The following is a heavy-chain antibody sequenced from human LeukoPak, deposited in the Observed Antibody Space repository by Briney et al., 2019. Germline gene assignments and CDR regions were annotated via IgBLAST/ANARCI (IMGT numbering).Heavy chain of an antibody. V-gene: IGHV1-3*01. Sequence: ASVKVSCKASGYTFTSYAMHWVRQAPGQRLEWMGWINAGNGNTKYSQKFQGRVTITRDTSASTAYMELSSLRSEDTAVYYCAKAPGGYCSGGSCYPLDYWGQGTLVTVSS. CDR1: GYTFTSYA. D-gene: IGHD2-15*01. J-gene: IGHJ4*02. CDR3: AKAPGGYCSGGSCYPLDY. CDR2: INAGNGNT.